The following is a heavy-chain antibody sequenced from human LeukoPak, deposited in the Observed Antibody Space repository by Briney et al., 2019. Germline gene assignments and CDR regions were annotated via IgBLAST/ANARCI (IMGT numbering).Heavy chain of an antibody. CDR3: ARGVSTMIVVATPEY. CDR1: GYTFTSYY. Sequence: ASVKVSCKASGYTFTSYYMHWVRQAPGQGLEWMGIINPSGGSTTYAQKFQGRVTMTRDMSTSTVYMELSSLRSEDTAVYYCARGVSTMIVVATPEYWGQGTLVTVSS. V-gene: IGHV1-46*01. D-gene: IGHD3-22*01. J-gene: IGHJ4*02. CDR2: INPSGGST.